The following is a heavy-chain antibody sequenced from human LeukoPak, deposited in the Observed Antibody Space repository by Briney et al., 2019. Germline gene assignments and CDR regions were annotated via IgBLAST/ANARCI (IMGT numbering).Heavy chain of an antibody. CDR3: ARGKIGYYYGDYVGY. CDR1: GFTFSSYS. Sequence: GGSLRLSCAASGFTFSSYSMNWVRQAPGKGLEWVSSISSSSGCIYYADSVKGRFTISRDNAKNSLYLQMNSLRDEDTAVYYCARGKIGYYYGDYVGYWGQGTLVTVSS. CDR2: ISSSSGCI. D-gene: IGHD4-17*01. V-gene: IGHV3-21*01. J-gene: IGHJ4*02.